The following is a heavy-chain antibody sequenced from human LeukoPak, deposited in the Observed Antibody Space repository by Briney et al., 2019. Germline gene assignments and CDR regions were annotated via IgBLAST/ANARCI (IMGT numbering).Heavy chain of an antibody. D-gene: IGHD3-22*01. V-gene: IGHV4-30-4*01. CDR3: ARDRGDSSGYYCDY. CDR1: GGSISSGDYY. CDR2: IYYSGST. Sequence: PSETLSLTCTVSGGSISSGDYYWSWIRQPPGKGLEWIGYIYYSGSTYYNPSLKSRVTISVDTSKNQFSLKLSSVTAADTAVYYCARDRGDSSGYYCDYWGQGTLVTVSS. J-gene: IGHJ4*02.